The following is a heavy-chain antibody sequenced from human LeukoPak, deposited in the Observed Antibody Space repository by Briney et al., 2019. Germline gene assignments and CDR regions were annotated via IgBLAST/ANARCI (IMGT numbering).Heavy chain of an antibody. CDR3: ASFSDGKDTDFDH. J-gene: IGHJ4*02. Sequence: PGEALQISCKGSGYIFTSYWIGWVRQMPGKGLEWMGIIYPGDSDTRYSPSFQGRVTISADKSNSTAYLQWSSLTASDTAMYYCASFSDGKDTDFDHWGQGTLVTVSS. D-gene: IGHD2-15*01. CDR1: GYIFTSYW. V-gene: IGHV5-51*01. CDR2: IYPGDSDT.